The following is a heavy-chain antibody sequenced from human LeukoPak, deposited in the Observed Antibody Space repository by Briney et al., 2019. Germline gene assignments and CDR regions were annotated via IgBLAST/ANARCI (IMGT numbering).Heavy chain of an antibody. J-gene: IGHJ6*02. D-gene: IGHD6-19*01. CDR1: GFTFSSYA. CDR2: ISGSGGST. V-gene: IGHV3-23*01. CDR3: AKSPPVSSGWYSNYYGKDV. Sequence: GSLRLSCAASGFTFSSYAMSWVRQAPGKGLEWVSAISGSGGSTYYADSVKGRFTISRDNSKNTLYLQMNSLRAEDTAVYYCAKSPPVSSGWYSNYYGKDVWGQGTTVTVSS.